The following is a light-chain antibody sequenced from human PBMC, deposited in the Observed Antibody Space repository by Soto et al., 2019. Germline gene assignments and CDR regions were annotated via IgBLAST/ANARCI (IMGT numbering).Light chain of an antibody. Sequence: EIVMTQSPATLSVSPGERATLSCRASQSISNLLAWYQQKPGQAPRLLMYGASTRATGFPDRFSGSGSGTDFTLTITRLEPEDSAVYFCQQYTGPPTTFGQGTRLEI. CDR2: GAS. V-gene: IGKV3-15*01. J-gene: IGKJ5*01. CDR3: QQYTGPPTT. CDR1: QSISNL.